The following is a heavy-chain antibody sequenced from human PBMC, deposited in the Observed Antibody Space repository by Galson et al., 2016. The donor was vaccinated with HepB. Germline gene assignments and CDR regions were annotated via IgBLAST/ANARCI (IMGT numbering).Heavy chain of an antibody. CDR3: ATISTGDYYFNY. J-gene: IGHJ4*01. Sequence: SLRLSCAASGFTVGNNYMTWVRQAPGKGLEWVSLISWDVGSTFYADSVKGRFTISRDNSKNSLFLQMDSLRTEDTAFYYCATISTGDYYFNYWGHGTLVTVSS. CDR1: GFTVGNNY. V-gene: IGHV3-43*01. D-gene: IGHD2-21*02. CDR2: ISWDVGST.